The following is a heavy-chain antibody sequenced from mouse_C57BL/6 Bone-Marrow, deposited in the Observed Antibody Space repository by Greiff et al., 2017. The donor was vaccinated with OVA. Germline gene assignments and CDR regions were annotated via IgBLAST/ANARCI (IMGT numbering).Heavy chain of an antibody. V-gene: IGHV5-17*01. CDR3: GRRGYYYGSSYFAY. Sequence: DVKLVESGGGLVKPGGSLKLSCAASGFTFSDYGMHWVRQAPEKGLEWVAYISSGSSTIYYADTVKGRFTISRDNATNTMFLQMTSLRTEDTAIYYCGRRGYYYGSSYFAYWGQGTLVTVSA. CDR1: GFTFSDYG. CDR2: ISSGSSTI. D-gene: IGHD1-1*01. J-gene: IGHJ3*01.